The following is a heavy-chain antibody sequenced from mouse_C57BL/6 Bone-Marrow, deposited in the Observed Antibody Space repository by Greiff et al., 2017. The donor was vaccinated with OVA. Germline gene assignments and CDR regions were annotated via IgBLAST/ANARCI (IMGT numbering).Heavy chain of an antibody. CDR3: AREGVWLRFYVMDY. D-gene: IGHD2-2*01. V-gene: IGHV1-59*01. Sequence: VQLQQPGAELVRPGTSVKLSCKASGYTFTSYWMHWVKQRPGQGLEWIGVIDPSDSYTNYNQKFKGKATLTVDTSSSTAYMQLSSLTSEDSAVYYCAREGVWLRFYVMDYWGQGTSVTVSS. CDR2: IDPSDSYT. CDR1: GYTFTSYW. J-gene: IGHJ4*01.